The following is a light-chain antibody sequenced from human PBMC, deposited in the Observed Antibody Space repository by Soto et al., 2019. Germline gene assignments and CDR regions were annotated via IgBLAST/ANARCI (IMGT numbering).Light chain of an antibody. V-gene: IGKV3-20*01. J-gene: IGKJ1*01. CDR2: GGS. Sequence: EIVLTQSPGTVSLSPGERATLSCRASQSVGSRWLAWYQQKPGQAPRVLIYGGSNRATGIPDRFSGSGSGTDFTLTISRVEPEDFAVYYCQQYYSSRTCGQGTKVEMK. CDR3: QQYYSSRT. CDR1: QSVGSRW.